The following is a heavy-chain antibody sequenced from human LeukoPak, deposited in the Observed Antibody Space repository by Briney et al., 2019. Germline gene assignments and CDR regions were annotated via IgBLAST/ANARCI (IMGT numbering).Heavy chain of an antibody. CDR3: ARSDYYGSGSLTFDY. D-gene: IGHD3-10*01. CDR1: GFTVSSNS. V-gene: IGHV3-53*01. CDR2: IYSDNT. J-gene: IGHJ4*02. Sequence: GGSLRLSCTVSGFTVSSNSMSWVRQAPGKGLEWVSFIYSDNTHYSDSVKGRFTISRDNSKNTLYLQMNSLRAEDTAVYYCARSDYYGSGSLTFDYWGQGTLVTVSS.